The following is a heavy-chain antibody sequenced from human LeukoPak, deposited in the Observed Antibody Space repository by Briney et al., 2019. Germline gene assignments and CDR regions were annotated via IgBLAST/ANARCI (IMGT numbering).Heavy chain of an antibody. CDR1: GYTFTSYG. V-gene: IGHV1-18*01. CDR2: ISAYNGNT. CDR3: ARVQRLGIAALHPGKPAYYMDV. D-gene: IGHD6-13*01. Sequence: ASVKVSCKASGYTFTSYGISWVRQAPGQGLEWMGGISAYNGNTNYAQKLQGRVTMTTDTSTSTAYMELRSLRSDDTAVYYCARVQRLGIAALHPGKPAYYMDVWGKGTTVTVSS. J-gene: IGHJ6*03.